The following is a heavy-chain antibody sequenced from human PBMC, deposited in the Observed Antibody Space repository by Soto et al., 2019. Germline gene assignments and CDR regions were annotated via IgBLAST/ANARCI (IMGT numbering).Heavy chain of an antibody. CDR3: AKDKGRDGYNLGY. D-gene: IGHD5-12*01. Sequence: EVQLVESGGGLVQPGRSLRLSCAASGFTFDDYAMHWVRQAPGKGLEWVSGTSWTSVSIGYADSVKGRFTISRDNANNSLYLQKNSLTAEDPALYYCAKDKGRDGYNLGYWGQGTPVTDS. V-gene: IGHV3-9*01. CDR2: TSWTSVSI. CDR1: GFTFDDYA. J-gene: IGHJ4*02.